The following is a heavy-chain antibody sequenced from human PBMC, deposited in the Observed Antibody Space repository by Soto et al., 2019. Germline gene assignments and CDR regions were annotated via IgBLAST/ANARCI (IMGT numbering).Heavy chain of an antibody. CDR1: GGSISSNY. D-gene: IGHD3-9*01. Sequence: SETLSLTCTVSGGSISSNYWTWIRQPPGRGLGWIGYIYHSGSTNYNPSLLSRVTISMDTSKNQFSLKLTSVTAADTAIYYCVREYYDVLTGYSTFDYWGQGTLVTVSS. V-gene: IGHV4-59*01. CDR3: VREYYDVLTGYSTFDY. CDR2: IYHSGST. J-gene: IGHJ4*02.